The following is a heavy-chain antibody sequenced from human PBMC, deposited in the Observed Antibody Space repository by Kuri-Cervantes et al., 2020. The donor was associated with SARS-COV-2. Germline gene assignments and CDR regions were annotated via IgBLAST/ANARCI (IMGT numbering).Heavy chain of an antibody. D-gene: IGHD1-26*01. CDR3: AKEYSGSWGYGY. CDR1: GFTFSSYG. CDR2: ISYDGSNK. Sequence: GESLKISCAASGFTFSSYGMHWVRQALGKGLEWVAVISYDGSNKYYADSVKGRFTISRDNSKNTLYLQMNSLRAEDTAVYYCAKEYSGSWGYGYWGQGTLVTVSS. J-gene: IGHJ4*02. V-gene: IGHV3-30*18.